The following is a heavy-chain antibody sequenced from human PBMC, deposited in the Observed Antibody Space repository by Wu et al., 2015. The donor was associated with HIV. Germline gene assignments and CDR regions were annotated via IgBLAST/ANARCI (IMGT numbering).Heavy chain of an antibody. D-gene: IGHD3-10*01. CDR2: IIPIFGTA. CDR1: GGTFSSYA. J-gene: IGHJ4*02. CDR3: ARDSPRSRGGPLWRGFDY. Sequence: QVQLVQSGAEVKKPGSSVKVSCKASGGTFSSYAISWVRQAPGQGLEWMGGIIPIFGTANYAQKFQGRVTITTDESTSTAYMELSSLRSEDTAVYYCARDSPRSRGGPLWRGFDYWGQGTLVTVSS. V-gene: IGHV1-69*05.